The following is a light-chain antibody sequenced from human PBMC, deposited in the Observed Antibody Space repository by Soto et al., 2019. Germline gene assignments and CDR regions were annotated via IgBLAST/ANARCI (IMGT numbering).Light chain of an antibody. J-gene: IGKJ4*01. CDR2: DAS. Sequence: EIVLTQSPATLSLSPGEGGTLSCRASQTVSNFLAWYQQKPGQAPRLLIYDASKRATGIPARFSGSGSGTDFTLIISSLEPEDFAVYYCQQRYNWPLTFGGGTKVEIK. CDR1: QTVSNF. V-gene: IGKV3-11*01. CDR3: QQRYNWPLT.